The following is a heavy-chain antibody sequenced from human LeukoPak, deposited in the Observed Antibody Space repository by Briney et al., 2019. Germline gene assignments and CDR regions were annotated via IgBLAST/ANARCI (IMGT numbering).Heavy chain of an antibody. D-gene: IGHD3-10*01. CDR3: ARDPGGYFDY. Sequence: SETLSLTCTVSGGSISSYYWSWIRQPPGKGLEWIGYIHYSGSTNYNPSLKSRVTISVDTSKNQFSLKLSSVTAADTAVYYCARDPGGYFDYWGQGTLVTVSS. V-gene: IGHV4-59*01. CDR1: GGSISSYY. J-gene: IGHJ4*02. CDR2: IHYSGST.